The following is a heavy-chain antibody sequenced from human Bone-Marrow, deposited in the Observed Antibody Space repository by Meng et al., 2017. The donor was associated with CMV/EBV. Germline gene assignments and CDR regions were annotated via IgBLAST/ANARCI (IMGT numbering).Heavy chain of an antibody. J-gene: IGHJ4*02. CDR3: VRDIGRAGG. CDR1: GFTFSSYW. V-gene: IGHV3-74*01. CDR2: INSEGSRT. Sequence: GESLKISCAASGFTFSSYWMHWVRQGPGKGRVWVSRINSEGSRTNYEDSVKGRFTISRDNAKNTLYRQMNSLRAEDTAVYYCVRDIGRAGGWGQGTLVTVSS. D-gene: IGHD3-10*01.